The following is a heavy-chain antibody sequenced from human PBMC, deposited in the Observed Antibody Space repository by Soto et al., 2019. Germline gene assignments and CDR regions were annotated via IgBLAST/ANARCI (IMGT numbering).Heavy chain of an antibody. V-gene: IGHV3-30*18. J-gene: IGHJ3*02. Sequence: PGGSLILSCAASGFTFSSYGMHWVRQAPGKGLEWVAVISYDGSNKYYADSVKGRFTISRDNSKNTLYLQMNSLRAEDTAVYYCAKVASYGITDAFDIWGQGTMVTVSS. CDR3: AKVASYGITDAFDI. D-gene: IGHD5-18*01. CDR1: GFTFSSYG. CDR2: ISYDGSNK.